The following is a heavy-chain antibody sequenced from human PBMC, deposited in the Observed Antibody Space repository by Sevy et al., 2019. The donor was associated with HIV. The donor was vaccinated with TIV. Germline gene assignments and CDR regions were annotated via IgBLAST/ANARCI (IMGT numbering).Heavy chain of an antibody. Sequence: GGSLRLSCAASGFTFSGYYMSGIRQAPGKGLEWVSYISSRSSYTNYADSVRGRFTISRDNAKNSLYLQMNSLRAEDTAVYYCARDRIAAADHYFDYWGQGSLVTVSS. CDR3: ARDRIAAADHYFDY. CDR2: ISSRSSYT. CDR1: GFTFSGYY. V-gene: IGHV3-11*06. D-gene: IGHD6-13*01. J-gene: IGHJ4*02.